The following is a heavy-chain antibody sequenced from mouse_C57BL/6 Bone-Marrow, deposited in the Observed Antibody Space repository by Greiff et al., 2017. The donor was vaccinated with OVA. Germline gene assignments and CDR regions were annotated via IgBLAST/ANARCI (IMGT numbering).Heavy chain of an antibody. J-gene: IGHJ3*01. CDR1: GYTFTSYG. D-gene: IGHD3-1*01. Sequence: QVQLQQSGAELARPGASVKLSCKASGYTFTSYGISWVKQRTGQGLEWIGEIYPRSGNTYYNEKFKGKATLTADKSSSTAYMELRSLTSEVSAVYFCARGVSALFAYWGQGTLVTVSA. CDR3: ARGVSALFAY. CDR2: IYPRSGNT. V-gene: IGHV1-81*01.